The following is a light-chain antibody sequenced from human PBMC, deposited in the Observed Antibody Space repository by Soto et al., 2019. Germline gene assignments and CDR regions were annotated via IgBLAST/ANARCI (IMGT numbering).Light chain of an antibody. J-gene: IGLJ1*01. V-gene: IGLV2-14*01. CDR2: EVS. CDR1: SSDIGGYKY. CDR3: TSYAVSNGYV. Sequence: QSVLTQPASVSGSLGQSITISCTGTSSDIGGYKYVSWYQQHPGKAPKLIIFEVSNRPSGVSDRFSGSNSGNTASLTISGLQAEDEADYYCTSYAVSNGYVFGTGTKVTVL.